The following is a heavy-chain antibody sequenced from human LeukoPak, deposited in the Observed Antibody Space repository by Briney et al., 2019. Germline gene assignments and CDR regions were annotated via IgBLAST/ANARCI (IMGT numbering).Heavy chain of an antibody. D-gene: IGHD3-9*01. J-gene: IGHJ3*02. CDR1: GGSFSGYY. V-gene: IGHV4-34*01. CDR2: INHSGST. CDR3: ARALVRYLDWLPRPPRLHHDAFDI. Sequence: SETLSLTCAVYGGSFSGYYWSWIRQPPGKGLEWIGEINHSGSTNYNPSLKGRVTISVDTSKNQFSLKLSSVTAADTAVYYCARALVRYLDWLPRPPRLHHDAFDIWGQGTMVTVSS.